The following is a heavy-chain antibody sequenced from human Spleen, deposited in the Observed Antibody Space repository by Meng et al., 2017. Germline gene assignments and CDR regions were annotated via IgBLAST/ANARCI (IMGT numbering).Heavy chain of an antibody. V-gene: IGHV4-31*03. D-gene: IGHD3-22*01. CDR1: GGSISSGGYY. J-gene: IGHJ4*02. CDR2: IHYSGST. CDR3: ARDDSSGYSFDN. Sequence: QVQLQQWGAGLLKPSETLSLTCTVYGGSISSGGYYWSWIRQHPGKGLEWIGYIHYSGSTYYNPSLKTRVSISVDTSKKQFSLQLNSVTAADTAVYYCARDDSSGYSFDNWGQGTLVTVSS.